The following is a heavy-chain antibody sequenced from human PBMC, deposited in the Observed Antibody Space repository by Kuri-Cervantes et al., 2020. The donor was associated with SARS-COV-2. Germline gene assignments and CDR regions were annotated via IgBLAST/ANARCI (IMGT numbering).Heavy chain of an antibody. CDR2: INSGSGTR. CDR1: GFTFGNYA. Sequence: ETLSLTCAASGFTFGNYAMSWVRQAPGKGLEWVSSINSGSGTRHYTDSVKGRFTISRDNSKSALYLQMNSLRAEDTAVYYCARELVAGWGFDYWGQGTLVTGSS. D-gene: IGHD6-19*01. CDR3: ARELVAGWGFDY. V-gene: IGHV3-23*01. J-gene: IGHJ4*02.